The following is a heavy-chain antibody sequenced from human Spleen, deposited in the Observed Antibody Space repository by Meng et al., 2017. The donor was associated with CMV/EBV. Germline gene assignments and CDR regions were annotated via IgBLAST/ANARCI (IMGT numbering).Heavy chain of an antibody. CDR2: INPNNGDT. CDR3: VREGAVVGTTHFDF. J-gene: IGHJ4*02. Sequence: ASGSTFTGNYIHWVRQAPGQGLEWMGRINPNNGDTKYTQRLQGRVTMTRDTSISTADMELNSLRSDDTAIYFCVREGAVVGTTHFDFWGQGTLVTVSS. CDR1: GSTFTGNY. D-gene: IGHD1-14*01. V-gene: IGHV1-2*06.